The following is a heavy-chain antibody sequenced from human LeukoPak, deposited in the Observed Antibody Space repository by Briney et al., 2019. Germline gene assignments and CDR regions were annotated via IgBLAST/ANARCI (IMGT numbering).Heavy chain of an antibody. J-gene: IGHJ4*02. CDR1: GFTFSSYA. D-gene: IGHD3-10*01. CDR2: ISGSGGST. CDR3: ANIPLITMVRGVITPY. V-gene: IGHV3-23*01. Sequence: GGSLRLPCAASGFTFSSYAMSWVRQAPGKGLEWVSAISGSGGSTYYADSVKGRFTISRDNSKNTLYLQMNSLRAEDTAVYYCANIPLITMVRGVITPYWGQGTLVTVSS.